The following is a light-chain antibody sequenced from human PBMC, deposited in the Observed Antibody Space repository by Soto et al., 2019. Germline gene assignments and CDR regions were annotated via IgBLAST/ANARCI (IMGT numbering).Light chain of an antibody. V-gene: IGKV3-20*01. CDR2: GAS. Sequence: ESVLTQSPGTLYLSPGERATLSCRASQSVSSSYLAWYQQKPGQAPRLLIYGASSRATGIPDRFSGSGSGTDFTLTISRLEPEDFAVYYCQQYGSSPRTFGQGTKV. CDR3: QQYGSSPRT. J-gene: IGKJ1*01. CDR1: QSVSSSY.